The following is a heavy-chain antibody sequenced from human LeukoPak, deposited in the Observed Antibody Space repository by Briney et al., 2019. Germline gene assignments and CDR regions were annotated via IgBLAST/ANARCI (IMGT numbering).Heavy chain of an antibody. CDR1: GFTFSSHD. J-gene: IGHJ5*01. Sequence: GGSLRLSCAASGFTFSSHDMNWVRQGPGKGLEWLSYISSGSTTMDYADSVKGRFTISRDNAKNSLSLQMNSLRAEDTGIYYCARDRGNSAYGAWFDSWGQGTLVTVSS. V-gene: IGHV3-48*03. D-gene: IGHD5-12*01. CDR3: ARDRGNSAYGAWFDS. CDR2: ISSGSTTM.